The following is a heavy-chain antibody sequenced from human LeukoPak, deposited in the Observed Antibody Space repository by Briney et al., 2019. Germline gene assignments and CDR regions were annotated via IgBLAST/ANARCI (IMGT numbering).Heavy chain of an antibody. Sequence: SVTLACKASGGTFSNDAVSWVRQAPGEGLKWMGRVIPFLGTTNYAHNFQGRVTITADQDTQTAYMELRSLRSEDTAVYFCARGPSSDLRTGFFFGYFDDWGQGTLITVSS. CDR1: GGTFSNDA. D-gene: IGHD3/OR15-3a*01. J-gene: IGHJ4*02. CDR3: ARGPSSDLRTGFFFGYFDD. V-gene: IGHV1-69*11. CDR2: VIPFLGTT.